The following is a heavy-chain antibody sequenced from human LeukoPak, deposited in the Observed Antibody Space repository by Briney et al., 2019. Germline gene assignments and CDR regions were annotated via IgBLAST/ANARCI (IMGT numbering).Heavy chain of an antibody. CDR3: AKDSVYCSSTSCYVY. D-gene: IGHD2-2*01. CDR1: GFTFSSYA. V-gene: IGHV3-23*01. J-gene: IGHJ4*02. Sequence: GGSLRLSCAASGFTFSSYAMSLVRQAPGEGVGWVSAISGSGGSKYYADSVKGRFTISRDNSKNTLYLQMNSLRDEETAVYYCAKDSVYCSSTSCYVYWGQGTLVTVSS. CDR2: ISGSGGSK.